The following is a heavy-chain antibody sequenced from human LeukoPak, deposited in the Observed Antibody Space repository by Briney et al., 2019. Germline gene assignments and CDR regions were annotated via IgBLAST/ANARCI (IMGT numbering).Heavy chain of an antibody. Sequence: SETLSLTCTVSGGSITSSLFWTWIRQPPGKGLEWIGSIYYSGSTFYNPSLSSRLTISVDTSRNQFSLRLSSVTAADTAVYYCARPAVTGTSPDWYFDLWGRGTLVAVSS. D-gene: IGHD6-19*01. CDR3: ARPAVTGTSPDWYFDL. V-gene: IGHV4-39*01. J-gene: IGHJ2*01. CDR1: GGSITSSLF. CDR2: IYYSGST.